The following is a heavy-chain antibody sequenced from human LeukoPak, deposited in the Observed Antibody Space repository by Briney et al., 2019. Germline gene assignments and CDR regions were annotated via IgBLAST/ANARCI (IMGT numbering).Heavy chain of an antibody. CDR2: ISSSSYI. CDR1: GFTFSSYS. CDR3: ARDPGRDMVRGGDYFDY. V-gene: IGHV3-21*01. D-gene: IGHD3-10*01. J-gene: IGHJ4*02. Sequence: KTGGSLRLSCAASGFTFSSYSMNWVRQAPGKGLEWVSSISSSSYIYYADSVKGRFTIPRDNAKNSLYLQMNSLRAEDTAVYYCARDPGRDMVRGGDYFDYWGQGTLVTVSS.